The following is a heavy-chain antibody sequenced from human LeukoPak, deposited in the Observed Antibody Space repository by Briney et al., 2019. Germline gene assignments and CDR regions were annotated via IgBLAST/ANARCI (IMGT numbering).Heavy chain of an antibody. J-gene: IGHJ6*03. CDR3: ARDFQTYYYYYMDV. Sequence: TSETLSLTCTVSGYSISSGYYWSWIRQPAGKGLEWIGRIYTSGSTNYNPSLKSRVTMSVDTSKNQFSLKLSSVTAADTAVYYCARDFQTYYYYYMDVWGKGTTVTVSS. V-gene: IGHV4-4*07. CDR2: IYTSGST. CDR1: GYSISSGYY.